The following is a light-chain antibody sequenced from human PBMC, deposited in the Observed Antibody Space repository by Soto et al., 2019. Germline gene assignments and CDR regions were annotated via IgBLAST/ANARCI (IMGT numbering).Light chain of an antibody. V-gene: IGLV2-8*01. J-gene: IGLJ2*01. CDR1: SSDVGGYNY. CDR3: SSYAGSNIYVV. Sequence: QSVLTQPPSASGSPGQSVTISCTGTSSDVGGYNYVSWYQQHPGKAPKLMIYEVSKRPSGVPDRFSGSKSGNTASLTVSGLQAEDEVDYYCSSYAGSNIYVVFGGGTKLTVL. CDR2: EVS.